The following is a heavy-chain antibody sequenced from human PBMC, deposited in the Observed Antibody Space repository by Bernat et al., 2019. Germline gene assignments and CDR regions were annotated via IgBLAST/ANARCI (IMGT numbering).Heavy chain of an antibody. CDR2: IKSKANSGTT. CDR3: TTYPYGAGWYAFDY. D-gene: IGHD6-19*01. V-gene: IGHV3-15*07. J-gene: IGHJ4*02. CDR1: GFTFNNAW. Sequence: EVQLVESGGGLAKPGGSLRLSCATSGFTFNNAWMHWVRQAPGKGLEWVGRIKSKANSGTTDYASPVIGRFNISRDDSKNTLYLQMNSLRIEDTAVYYCTTYPYGAGWYAFDYWGQGTLVTVSS.